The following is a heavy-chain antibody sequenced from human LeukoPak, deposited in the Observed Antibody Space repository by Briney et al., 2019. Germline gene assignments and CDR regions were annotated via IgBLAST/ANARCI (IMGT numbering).Heavy chain of an antibody. CDR2: ISSRSSYI. CDR3: ARNHQADY. J-gene: IGHJ4*02. Sequence: GGSLRLSCAASGFTFSSYSMNWVRQAPGKGLEWVSSISSRSSYIYYADSVKGRFTISRDNAKNTLYLQMNSLRAEDTAVYYCARNHQADYWGQGILVTVSS. V-gene: IGHV3-21*01. D-gene: IGHD2-2*01. CDR1: GFTFSSYS.